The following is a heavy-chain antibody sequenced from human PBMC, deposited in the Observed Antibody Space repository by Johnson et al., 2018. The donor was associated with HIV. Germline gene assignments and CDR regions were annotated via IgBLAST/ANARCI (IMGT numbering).Heavy chain of an antibody. CDR2: TKQDGGEK. CDR3: ARGSRYTYDKDDAYLLRAFDF. J-gene: IGHJ3*01. D-gene: IGHD3-9*01. Sequence: QVQLVESGGVVVQPGRSLRLSCAASGFTFSSYTMHWVRQAPGKGLEWVVNTKQDGGEKYYADSANGRFTIARDTAKNTLYLQMKSLRAEATAVYYCARGSRYTYDKDDAYLLRAFDFWGQGTMVTVSS. V-gene: IGHV3-30*04. CDR1: GFTFSSYT.